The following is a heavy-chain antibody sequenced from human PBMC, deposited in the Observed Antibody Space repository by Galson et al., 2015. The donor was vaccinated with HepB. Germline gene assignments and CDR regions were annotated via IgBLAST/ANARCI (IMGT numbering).Heavy chain of an antibody. V-gene: IGHV3-23*01. Sequence: SLRLSCAASGFTFSSYAMSWVRQAPGKGLEWVSAISGSGGSTYYADSVKGRFTISRDNSKNTLYLQMNSLRAEDTAVYYCASRRGQLVFPLDYWGQGTLVTVSS. CDR1: GFTFSSYA. D-gene: IGHD6-6*01. J-gene: IGHJ4*02. CDR2: ISGSGGST. CDR3: ASRRGQLVFPLDY.